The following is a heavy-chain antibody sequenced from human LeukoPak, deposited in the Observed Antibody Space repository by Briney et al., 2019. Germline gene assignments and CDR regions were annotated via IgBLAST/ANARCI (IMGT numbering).Heavy chain of an antibody. CDR2: ISYDGSNK. CDR1: GFTFMSFG. J-gene: IGHJ4*02. Sequence: SGGSLRLSGAASGFTFMSFGVHWFRKAPGKGLEWVALISYDGSNKYYADSVKGRFTISRDNSKNTLYLQMNSPRAEDAAVYYCAKDWDPGYYDSSGSYPDYWGQGTLVAVSS. CDR3: AKDWDPGYYDSSGSYPDY. D-gene: IGHD3-22*01. V-gene: IGHV3-30*18.